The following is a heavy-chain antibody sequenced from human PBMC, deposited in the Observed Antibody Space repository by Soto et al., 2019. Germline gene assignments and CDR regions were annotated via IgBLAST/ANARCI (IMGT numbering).Heavy chain of an antibody. CDR2: IYYTGST. CDR1: GGSISSYY. V-gene: IGHV4-59*01. CDR3: ARSYDYGDLDY. D-gene: IGHD4-17*01. J-gene: IGHJ4*02. Sequence: SETLSLTCTVSGGSISSYYWSWIRQPPGKGLEWIGYIYYTGSTNYNPSLKSRVTISVDKSKNQFSLELSSVTAADTAVYFCARSYDYGDLDYWGQGTLVTVSS.